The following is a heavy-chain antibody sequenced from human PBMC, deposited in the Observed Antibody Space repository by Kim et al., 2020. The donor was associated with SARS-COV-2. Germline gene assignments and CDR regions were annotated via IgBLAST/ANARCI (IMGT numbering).Heavy chain of an antibody. J-gene: IGHJ4*02. CDR3: ARGDIAAAGYFDY. Sequence: YADSVKGRFTISRDNSKNTLYLQMNSLRAEDTAVYYCARGDIAAAGYFDYWGQGTLVTVSS. D-gene: IGHD6-13*01. V-gene: IGHV3-33*01.